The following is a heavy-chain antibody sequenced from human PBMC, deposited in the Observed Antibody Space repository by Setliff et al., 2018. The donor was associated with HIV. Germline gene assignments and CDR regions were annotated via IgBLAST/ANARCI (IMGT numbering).Heavy chain of an antibody. CDR3: VRDPPLTPTDADHPFDI. CDR2: IYHGGTT. Sequence: SETLSLTCAVSGYSISSGYYWAWIRQPPGKGLEWIGSIYHGGTTYYNPSLKSQSTISEDTSKNQFSLSLSSVTAADTAVYYCVRDPPLTPTDADHPFDIWGQGTMVTVSS. CDR1: GYSISSGYY. J-gene: IGHJ3*02. D-gene: IGHD2-21*02. V-gene: IGHV4-38-2*02.